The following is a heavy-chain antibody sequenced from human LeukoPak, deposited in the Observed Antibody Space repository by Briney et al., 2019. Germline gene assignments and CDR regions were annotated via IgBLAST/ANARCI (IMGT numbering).Heavy chain of an antibody. J-gene: IGHJ4*02. V-gene: IGHV3-33*08. CDR2: IWYDGCNK. D-gene: IGHD2-2*01. Sequence: PGGSLRLSCAASGFTFNTYSMNWVRQAPGKGLEWVAVIWYDGCNKYYADSVKGRFTISRDNSKNTLYLQMNSLRAEDTAVYYCAGESTAQPFDYWGQGTLVTVSS. CDR3: AGESTAQPFDY. CDR1: GFTFNTYS.